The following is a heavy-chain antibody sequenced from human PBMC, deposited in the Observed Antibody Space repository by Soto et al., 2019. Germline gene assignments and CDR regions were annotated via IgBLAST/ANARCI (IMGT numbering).Heavy chain of an antibody. CDR1: GFTCSSYD. J-gene: IGHJ3*02. V-gene: IGHV3-23*01. CDR3: AKATATGGGAFDI. D-gene: IGHD2-8*02. Sequence: VGSLRLSCAASGFTCSSYDMSWVRQAPGKGLEWVSTILVGGSTHYPDSVKGRFTISRDNSKNTVFLQMNSLTAGDTAVYYCAKATATGGGAFDICGQGTVVTVSS. CDR2: ILVGGST.